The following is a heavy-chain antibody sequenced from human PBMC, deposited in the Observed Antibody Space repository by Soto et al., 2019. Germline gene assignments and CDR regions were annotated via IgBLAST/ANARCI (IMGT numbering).Heavy chain of an antibody. CDR2: ISYDGSNK. D-gene: IGHD3-10*01. CDR1: GFTFSSYA. Sequence: QVQLVESGGGVVQPGRSLRLSCAASGFTFSSYAMHWVRQAPGKGLEWVAVISYDGSNKYYADSVKGRVTISRDNSQNTLYLQMNSLRGEDTAVYYWARESGGTGAFDSWGQGTMVTVSS. V-gene: IGHV3-30-3*01. J-gene: IGHJ3*02. CDR3: ARESGGTGAFDS.